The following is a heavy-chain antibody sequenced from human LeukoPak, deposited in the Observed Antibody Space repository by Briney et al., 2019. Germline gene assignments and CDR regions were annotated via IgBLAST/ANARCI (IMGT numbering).Heavy chain of an antibody. D-gene: IGHD5-24*01. Sequence: SLTLSCTASGFTFGGYAMSWFRQPPGKGLEWVGFIRSKAYGGTTEYAASVKGRFTISRDDSKSIAYLQMNSLKTEDTAVYYCTRDRVPGDRYNFNPYYMDVWGKGTTVTVSS. J-gene: IGHJ6*03. V-gene: IGHV3-49*03. CDR1: GFTFGGYA. CDR3: TRDRVPGDRYNFNPYYMDV. CDR2: IRSKAYGGTT.